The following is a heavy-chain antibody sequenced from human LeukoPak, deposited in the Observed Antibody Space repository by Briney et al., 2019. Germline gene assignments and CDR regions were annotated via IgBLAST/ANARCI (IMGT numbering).Heavy chain of an antibody. V-gene: IGHV3-30*04. CDR2: ISYDGSNK. CDR3: ARDPIHYDSSGYYLWGFDY. CDR1: GFTFSSYA. Sequence: GGSLRLSCAASGFTFSSYAMHWVRQAPGKGLEWVAVISYDGSNKYYADSVKGRFTISRDNSKNTLYLRMNSLRAEDTAVYYCARDPIHYDSSGYYLWGFDYWGQGTLVTVSS. J-gene: IGHJ4*02. D-gene: IGHD3-22*01.